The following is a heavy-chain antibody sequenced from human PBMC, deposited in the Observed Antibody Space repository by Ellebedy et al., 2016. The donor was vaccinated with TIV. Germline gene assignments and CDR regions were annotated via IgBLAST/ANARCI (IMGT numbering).Heavy chain of an antibody. CDR2: ISGSGGYT. V-gene: IGHV3-23*01. CDR1: GFTFSSYA. CDR3: ARNQFAIAAAGTFDY. Sequence: GGSLRLSCAASGFTFSSYAMSWVRQAPGKGLEWVSAISGSGGYTYYADSVKGRFTISRDNSKNTLYLQMNSLRAEDTAVYSCARNQFAIAAAGTFDYWGQGTLVTVSS. D-gene: IGHD6-13*01. J-gene: IGHJ4*02.